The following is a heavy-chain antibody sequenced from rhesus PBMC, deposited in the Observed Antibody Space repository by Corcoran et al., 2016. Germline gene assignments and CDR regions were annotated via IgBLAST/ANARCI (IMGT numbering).Heavy chain of an antibody. CDR2: IYWDDDK. J-gene: IGHJ2*01. CDR1: GFSISTRGMG. Sequence: QVTLKESGPALVKPTQILTLTCTFSGFSISTRGMGVGWIRQPPGKVLEWLALIYWDDDKYYHTSLKSRLTISKDTSKNQVVLTMTNMDPVDTATYCCARAYDSGYYTSYWYFDLWGPGTPITISS. CDR3: ARAYDSGYYTSYWYFDL. D-gene: IGHD3-28*01. V-gene: IGHV2-174*01.